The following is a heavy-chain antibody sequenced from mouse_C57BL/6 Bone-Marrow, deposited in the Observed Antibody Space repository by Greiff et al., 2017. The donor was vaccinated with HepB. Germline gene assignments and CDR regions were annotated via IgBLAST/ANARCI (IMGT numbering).Heavy chain of an antibody. D-gene: IGHD2-2*01. J-gene: IGHJ1*03. Sequence: QVQLQQPGAELVKPGASVKLSCKASGYTFTSYWMQWVKQRPGQGLEWIGEIYPSDSYTNYNQKFKGKATLTVDTSSSTAYMQLSSLTSEDSAVYYCAREVVTTGWYFDVWGTGTTVTVSS. CDR3: AREVVTTGWYFDV. CDR2: IYPSDSYT. V-gene: IGHV1-50*01. CDR1: GYTFTSYW.